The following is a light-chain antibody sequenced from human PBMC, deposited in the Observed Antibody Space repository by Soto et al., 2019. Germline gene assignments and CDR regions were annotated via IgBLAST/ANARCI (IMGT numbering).Light chain of an antibody. J-gene: IGKJ4*01. CDR1: QSVSSSS. CDR2: DAS. Sequence: EFVLTQSPCTLSLSPGERATLSCRASQSVSSSSLAWYQQKRGQAPRLLIHDASSRATGIPDRFSGSGSGTDFTLTISRLEPEDFAVYYCQQYGSSALTFGGGTKVDIK. V-gene: IGKV3-20*01. CDR3: QQYGSSALT.